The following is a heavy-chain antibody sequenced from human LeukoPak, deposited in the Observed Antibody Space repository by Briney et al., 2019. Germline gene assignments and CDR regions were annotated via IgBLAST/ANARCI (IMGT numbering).Heavy chain of an antibody. V-gene: IGHV1-2*06. Sequence: ASVKVSCKASGYTFTGYYMHWVRQAPGQGLEWMGRINLNSGGTNYAQKFQGRVTMTRDTSISTVNMELSRLRSDDTAVYYCAREDLPGPDYWGQGTLVTVSS. CDR3: AREDLPGPDY. CDR1: GYTFTGYY. D-gene: IGHD1-14*01. CDR2: INLNSGGT. J-gene: IGHJ4*02.